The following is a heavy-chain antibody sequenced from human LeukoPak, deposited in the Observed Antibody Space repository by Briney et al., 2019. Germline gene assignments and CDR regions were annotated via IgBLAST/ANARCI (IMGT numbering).Heavy chain of an antibody. Sequence: SETLSLTCAVYGGPLSGYYWSWIRQPPGKGLEWMGEINHSGSANHNPSLKSRVTISVDMSTNQFSLKLSSVPAADTAVYYCARARGDYYDSSGYYSAFDYWGQGTLVTVSS. D-gene: IGHD3-22*01. V-gene: IGHV4-34*01. CDR1: GGPLSGYY. CDR2: INHSGSA. CDR3: ARARGDYYDSSGYYSAFDY. J-gene: IGHJ4*02.